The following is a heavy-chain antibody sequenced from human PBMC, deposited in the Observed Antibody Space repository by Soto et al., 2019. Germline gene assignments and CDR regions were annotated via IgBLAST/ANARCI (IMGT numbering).Heavy chain of an antibody. CDR3: ARDKITGLFDY. D-gene: IGHD2-8*02. Sequence: QVQLQQWGAGLLKPSETLSLTCAVYGGSFSGYYLTWIRQPPGTGLVWIGEINHSGSTNYNPSLKSRVTISVDTSKNQFSLKLTSVTAADTAVYYCARDKITGLFDYWGQGTLVTVSS. CDR1: GGSFSGYY. J-gene: IGHJ4*02. V-gene: IGHV4-34*01. CDR2: INHSGST.